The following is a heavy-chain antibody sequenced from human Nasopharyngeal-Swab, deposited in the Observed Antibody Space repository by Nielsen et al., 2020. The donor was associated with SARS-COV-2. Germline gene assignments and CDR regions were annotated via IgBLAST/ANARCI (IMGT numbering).Heavy chain of an antibody. CDR1: GGTFSSYA. CDR2: IIPILGIA. D-gene: IGHD3-10*01. J-gene: IGHJ6*02. CDR3: AREGNYYGSGSYYNRYYGMDV. V-gene: IGHV1-69*04. Sequence: SVKVSCKASGGTFSSYAISWVRQAPGQGLEWMGRIIPILGIANYAQKFQGRVTITADKSTSTAYMELSSLRSEDTAVYYCAREGNYYGSGSYYNRYYGMDVWGQGTTVTVSS.